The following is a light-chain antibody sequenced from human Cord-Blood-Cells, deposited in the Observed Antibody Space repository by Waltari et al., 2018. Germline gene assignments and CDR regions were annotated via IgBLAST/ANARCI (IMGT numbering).Light chain of an antibody. CDR1: SSAVGGSTY. CDR3: SSYTSSSTL. CDR2: DVS. J-gene: IGLJ3*02. V-gene: IGLV2-14*01. Sequence: QSALTQPASVSGSPGPSITISCTGTSSAVGGSTYVAWYQQHPGKAPKLMIYDVSNRPSGVSKRFSGSKSGNTASLTISGLQAEDEADYYCSSYTSSSTLFGGGTKLTVL.